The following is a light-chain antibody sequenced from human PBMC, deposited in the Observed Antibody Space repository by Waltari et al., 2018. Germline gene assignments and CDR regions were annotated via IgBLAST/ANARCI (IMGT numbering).Light chain of an antibody. V-gene: IGLV2-23*02. J-gene: IGLJ1*01. CDR2: EVS. CDR1: SSDVGSYNL. CDR3: CSYAGSSTFYV. Sequence: QSALTQPASVSGSPGQSITISCTGTSSDVGSYNLVSWYQHHPGKAPKLMIFEVSKRPSGVSNRVSGSKSGSTASLTISGLQAEDEADYYCCSYAGSSTFYVFGIGTKVTVL.